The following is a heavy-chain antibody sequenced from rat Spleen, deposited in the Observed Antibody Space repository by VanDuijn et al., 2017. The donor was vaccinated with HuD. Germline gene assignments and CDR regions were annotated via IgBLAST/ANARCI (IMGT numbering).Heavy chain of an antibody. V-gene: IGHV5-29*01. CDR2: ISHDGSGT. Sequence: EVQLVESGGGLVQPGRSLKLSCAASGFTFSNYGMAWVRQAPTKGLEWVATISHDGSGTDYRDSVKGRFTISRDNAKSTPYLKMDSLRSEDTATYYCASRTSIPYYFDYWGQGVMVTVSS. CDR3: ASRTSIPYYFDY. CDR1: GFTFSNYG. D-gene: IGHD3-8*01. J-gene: IGHJ2*01.